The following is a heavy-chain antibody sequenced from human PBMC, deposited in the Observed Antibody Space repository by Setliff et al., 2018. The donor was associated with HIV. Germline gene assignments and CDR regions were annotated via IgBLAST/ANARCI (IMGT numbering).Heavy chain of an antibody. D-gene: IGHD3-16*02. Sequence: GESLKISCAASGFAFSDYSMNWVRQAPGKGLEWVSCITGASGFIAYADSVKGRFTVSRDNAKNAVYLQMNSLRPEDTAVYYCARDRDPHYDYVWGNYRPEYFQHWGQGTRVTVSS. V-gene: IGHV3-21*01. CDR3: ARDRDPHYDYVWGNYRPEYFQH. CDR1: GFAFSDYS. J-gene: IGHJ1*01. CDR2: ITGASGFI.